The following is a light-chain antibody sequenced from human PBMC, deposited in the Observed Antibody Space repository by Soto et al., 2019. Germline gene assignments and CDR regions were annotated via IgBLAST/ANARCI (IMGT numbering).Light chain of an antibody. CDR3: XQYGSSPYT. CDR1: QSVTSNY. CDR2: DAS. Sequence: EIVLTQSPGTLSLSPGERATLSCRASQSVTSNYLAWYQQKPGQAPRLLIYDASIRATGIPDRFSGSGSGXXXXXXXXXXXPXDFAVXXXXQYGSSPYTFGQGTKLEIK. J-gene: IGKJ2*01. V-gene: IGKV3-20*01.